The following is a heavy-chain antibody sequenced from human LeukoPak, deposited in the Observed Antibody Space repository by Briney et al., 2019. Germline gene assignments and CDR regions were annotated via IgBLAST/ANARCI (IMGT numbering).Heavy chain of an antibody. CDR3: ASCPNYYYYMDV. CDR2: MSSSGSMT. Sequence: PGGSLRLSCAASGFSFSNYEMNWVRQTPGKGLEWVSYMSSSGSMTWYADSVKGRFTISRDNAKNSLSLQMNNLRAEDTAVYYCASCPNYYYYMDVWGKGTTVTVSS. CDR1: GFSFSNYE. V-gene: IGHV3-48*03. J-gene: IGHJ6*03.